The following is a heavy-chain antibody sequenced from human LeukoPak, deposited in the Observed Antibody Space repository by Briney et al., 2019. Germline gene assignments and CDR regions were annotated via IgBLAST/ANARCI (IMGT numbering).Heavy chain of an antibody. CDR1: GDSVSSNTAG. D-gene: IGHD6-19*01. CDR2: TYYRSKWYH. CDR3: ARDSSGWNYFDY. J-gene: IGHJ4*02. Sequence: SQTLSLTFAISGDSVSSNTAGWNWLRQSPSRGLEWLGRTYYRSKWYHDDALSVKGRITITPDTAKNQFSLQLNSVTPEDTAVYYCARDSSGWNYFDYWGQGTLVTVSS. V-gene: IGHV6-1*01.